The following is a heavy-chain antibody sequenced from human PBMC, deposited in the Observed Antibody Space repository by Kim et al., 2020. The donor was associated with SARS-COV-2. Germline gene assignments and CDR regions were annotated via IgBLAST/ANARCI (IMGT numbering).Heavy chain of an antibody. J-gene: IGHJ1*01. CDR2: DGSEK. CDR3: MSGYTTGH. V-gene: IGHV3-7*01. D-gene: IGHD6-19*01. Sequence: DGSEKYYMDSVRGRFTASRDNAKNSLYLQMNTLTVEDTAVYYCMSGYTTGHWGQGTLVTVSS.